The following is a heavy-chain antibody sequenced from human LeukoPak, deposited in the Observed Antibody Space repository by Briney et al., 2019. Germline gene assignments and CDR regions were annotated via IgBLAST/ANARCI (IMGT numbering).Heavy chain of an antibody. D-gene: IGHD4-17*01. V-gene: IGHV4-31*03. CDR2: IYYSGST. CDR3: ARDTPLKYGGYGSIDY. J-gene: IGHJ4*02. CDR1: GGSISSGGYY. Sequence: SETLSLTCTVSGGSISSGGYYWRWIRQHPVKGLEWIGYIYYSGSTYYNPSLKSRVTISVDTSKNQFSLKLSSVTAAGTAVYYCARDTPLKYGGYGSIDYWGQGTLVTVSS.